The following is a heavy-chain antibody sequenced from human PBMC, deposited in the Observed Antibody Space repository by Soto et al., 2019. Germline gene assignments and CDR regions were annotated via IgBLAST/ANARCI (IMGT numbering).Heavy chain of an antibody. D-gene: IGHD1-1*01. CDR1: GGSISNGGYY. J-gene: IGHJ4*02. V-gene: IGHV4-31*03. CDR2: IYYSGST. CDR3: ARAQVEGDWRYFDY. Sequence: SETLSLPCTVSGGSISNGGYYWSWIRQHPGKGLEWIGYIYYSGSTYYNPSLKSRVTISVDTSKNQFSLKLSSVTAADTAVYYRARAQVEGDWRYFDYLGQGTLVTGTS.